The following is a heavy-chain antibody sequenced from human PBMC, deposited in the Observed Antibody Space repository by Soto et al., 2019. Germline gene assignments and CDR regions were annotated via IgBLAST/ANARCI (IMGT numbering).Heavy chain of an antibody. D-gene: IGHD3-9*01. J-gene: IGHJ4*02. CDR1: GGSLSSGGHY. Sequence: SETLSLTCTVSGGSLSSGGHYWSWIRQHPGKGLEWIGHIYDSVNTYYSPSLRSRVTISADMSKNQFSLNLRSVTAADTAVYYCARVDHRGYSAILTDYWGQGTLVTVSS. CDR2: IYDSVNT. CDR3: ARVDHRGYSAILTDY. V-gene: IGHV4-31*03.